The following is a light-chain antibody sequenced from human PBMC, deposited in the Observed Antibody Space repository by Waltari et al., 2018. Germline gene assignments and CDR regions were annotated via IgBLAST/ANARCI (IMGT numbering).Light chain of an antibody. V-gene: IGLV2-11*01. CDR2: DVS. CDR1: SSDVGGDNY. CDR3: CSYAGTYTWV. Sequence: QSALTQPRSVSGSPGQSVTISCTGTSSDVGGDNYVSWHQQHPGKAPKLMIYDVSKRPSWVPDRFSGSKSGNTASLTISGLQAEDEADYYCCSYAGTYTWVFGGGTKLTVL. J-gene: IGLJ3*02.